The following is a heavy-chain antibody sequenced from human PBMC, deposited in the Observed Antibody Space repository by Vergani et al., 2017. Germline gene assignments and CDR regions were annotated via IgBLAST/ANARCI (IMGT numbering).Heavy chain of an antibody. J-gene: IGHJ5*01. CDR3: ARWGNEKRLDS. CDR1: GFTFSSHG. Sequence: QVQLVESEGGVVQPGRSLTLSCVASGFTFSSHGMHWVRQAPGQGLEWVAVIWYDGSNKYYGDSVKGRFTISRDNSKNTLYLQMNSLRVEDTGVYYCARWGNEKRLDSWGQGTLVTVSS. D-gene: IGHD1-1*01. V-gene: IGHV3-33*01. CDR2: IWYDGSNK.